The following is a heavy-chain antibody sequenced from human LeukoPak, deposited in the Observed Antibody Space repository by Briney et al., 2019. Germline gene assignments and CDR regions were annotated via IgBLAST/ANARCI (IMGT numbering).Heavy chain of an antibody. CDR2: ISSSSSYI. Sequence: GGSLRLSCAASGFTFSSYAMSWVRQAPGKGLEWVSSISSSSSYIYYADSVKGRFTISRDNAKNSLYLQMNSLRAEDTAVYYCARISGYGHFDYWGQGTLVTVSS. V-gene: IGHV3-21*01. CDR3: ARISGYGHFDY. D-gene: IGHD5-12*01. J-gene: IGHJ4*02. CDR1: GFTFSSYA.